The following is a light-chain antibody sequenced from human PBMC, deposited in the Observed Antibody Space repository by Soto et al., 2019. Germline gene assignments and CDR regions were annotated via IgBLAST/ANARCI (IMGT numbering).Light chain of an antibody. CDR1: QSVISDY. Sequence: ETVLTQSPGTLSLSPGETATLSCRASQSVISDYLAWYQQKPDQAPRLVIYGASGRAAGIPDRFNGSGSGTDFTLTISGLQSEDFAVYYCQQYNSWPITFGQGTRL. J-gene: IGKJ5*01. CDR3: QQYNSWPIT. V-gene: IGKV3-20*01. CDR2: GAS.